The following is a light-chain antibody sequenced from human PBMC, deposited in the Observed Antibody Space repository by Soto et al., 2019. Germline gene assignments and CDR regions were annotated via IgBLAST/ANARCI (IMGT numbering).Light chain of an antibody. Sequence: QSALTQPASVSGSPGQSITVSCTGTSSDIGRYNYVSWYQHHPGKAPQLIIYEVNLRPSGVSDRFSAAKSGDTASLTISGLQAGDEADYYCCSYSTSNTHNYVFGTGTKLTVL. CDR1: SSDIGRYNY. J-gene: IGLJ1*01. CDR2: EVN. V-gene: IGLV2-14*01. CDR3: CSYSTSNTHNYV.